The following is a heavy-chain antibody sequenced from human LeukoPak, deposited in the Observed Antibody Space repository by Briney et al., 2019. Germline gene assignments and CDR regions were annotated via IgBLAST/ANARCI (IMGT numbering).Heavy chain of an antibody. CDR2: INPNSGGT. CDR3: ARGKLTYYYDSSGYYDNY. Sequence: ASVKVSYKASGYTFTGYYMHWVRQAPGQGLEWMGWINPNSGGTNYAQKFQGRVTMTRDTSISTAYMELSRLRSDDTAVYYCARGKLTYYYDSSGYYDNYWGQGTLVTVSS. D-gene: IGHD3-22*01. CDR1: GYTFTGYY. V-gene: IGHV1-2*02. J-gene: IGHJ4*02.